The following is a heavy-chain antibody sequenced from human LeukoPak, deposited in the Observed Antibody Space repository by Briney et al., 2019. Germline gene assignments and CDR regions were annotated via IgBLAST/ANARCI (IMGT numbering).Heavy chain of an antibody. J-gene: IGHJ3*02. CDR1: GFTVSSNY. CDR3: ARERELPSTRAFDI. V-gene: IGHV3-53*04. CDR2: IYSGGST. Sequence: GGSLRLSCAASGFTVSSNYMSWVRQAPGKGLEWVSVIYSGGSTYYADSVKGRFTISRHNSENTLYLQMNSLRAEDTAVYYCARERELPSTRAFDIWGQGTMVTVSS. D-gene: IGHD1-26*01.